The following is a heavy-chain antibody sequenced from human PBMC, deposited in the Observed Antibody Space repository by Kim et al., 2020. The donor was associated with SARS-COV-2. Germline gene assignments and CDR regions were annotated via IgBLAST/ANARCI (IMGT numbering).Heavy chain of an antibody. D-gene: IGHD1-1*01. CDR3: ARVGWNDNAFDI. CDR1: GFTFNSYE. J-gene: IGHJ3*02. V-gene: IGHV3-48*03. CDR2: ITSSGSTI. Sequence: GGSLRLSCAAYGFTFNSYEMNWVRQAPGKGLEWVSYITSSGSTIYYTDSVKGRFTISRNNAKNSLYLQMNSLRAEATDVYYCARVGWNDNAFDIWGQGTMVTVSS.